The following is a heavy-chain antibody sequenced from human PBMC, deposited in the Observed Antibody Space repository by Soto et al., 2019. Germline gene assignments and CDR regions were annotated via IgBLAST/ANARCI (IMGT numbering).Heavy chain of an antibody. CDR1: GGSISSYY. D-gene: IGHD3-22*01. CDR3: ARDRXNIPYYHDKESQRAFDI. Sequence: PSGTLSLTCTVSGGSISSYYWSWIRQPAGKGLEWIGRIYTSGSTNYNPPLKSRVTISVDKSKNQFSLKLSSVTAADTAVYYCARDRXNIPYYHDKESQRAFDIWGKGTMVTVSS. CDR2: IYTSGST. J-gene: IGHJ3*02. V-gene: IGHV4-4*07.